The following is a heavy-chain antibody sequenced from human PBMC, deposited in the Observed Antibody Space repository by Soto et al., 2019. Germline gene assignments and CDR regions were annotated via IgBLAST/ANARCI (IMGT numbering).Heavy chain of an antibody. V-gene: IGHV1-46*01. J-gene: IGHJ6*03. Sequence: ASVKASSEASGYSFTSNDMQWVRQAPGQGLEWMGIINPSGGSTSYAQKFQGRVTMTRETSTSTVYMELSSLRSEDTAVYYCAREKEAAAPYYYYYYYMYVWGKG. CDR1: GYSFTSND. D-gene: IGHD6-13*01. CDR3: AREKEAAAPYYYYYYYMYV. CDR2: INPSGGST.